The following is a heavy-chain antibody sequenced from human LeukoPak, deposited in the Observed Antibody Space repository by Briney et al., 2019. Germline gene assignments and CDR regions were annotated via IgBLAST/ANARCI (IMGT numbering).Heavy chain of an antibody. Sequence: PSQTLSLTCTVSGGSISSGSYYWSWIRQPAGKGLEWIGRIYTSGSTNYNPSLKSRVTISVDTSKNQFSLKLSSVTAADTAVYYCARAAVVLWFGEYNWFDPWGQGTLVTVSS. D-gene: IGHD3-10*01. J-gene: IGHJ5*02. CDR3: ARAAVVLWFGEYNWFDP. CDR2: IYTSGST. V-gene: IGHV4-61*02. CDR1: GGSISSGSYY.